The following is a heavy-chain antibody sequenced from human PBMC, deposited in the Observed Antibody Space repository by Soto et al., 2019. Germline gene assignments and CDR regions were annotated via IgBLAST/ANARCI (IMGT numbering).Heavy chain of an antibody. CDR3: ARDRDGSGRTDFDC. CDR1: GDTVSSNSAA. Sequence: QTLSLTCAISGDTVSSNSAAWNFIRQSPSRGLEWLGRTYYRAKWFDDYAVSVKSRITISPDTSKNQFSLQLNSVTPEDTAVYYCARDRDGSGRTDFDCWGQGTLVTVSS. V-gene: IGHV6-1*01. CDR2: TYYRAKWFD. J-gene: IGHJ4*02. D-gene: IGHD6-19*01.